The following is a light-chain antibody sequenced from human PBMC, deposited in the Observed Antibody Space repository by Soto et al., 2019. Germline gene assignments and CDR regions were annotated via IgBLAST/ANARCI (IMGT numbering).Light chain of an antibody. CDR3: QQSDSTSRT. CDR2: AAS. Sequence: DIEMTQSPSSLSASRGDRANITCRASQSIDNSVNGYQQKPGKAPKVLIDAASSLQSEVTSMFSGTRSGPDFTHTIRRLHPEDFSKYYCQQSDSTSRTFGPGTKVDLK. V-gene: IGKV1-39*01. J-gene: IGKJ3*01. CDR1: QSIDNS.